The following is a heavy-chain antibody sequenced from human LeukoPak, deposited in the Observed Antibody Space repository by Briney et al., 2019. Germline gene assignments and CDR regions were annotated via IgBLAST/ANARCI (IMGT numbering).Heavy chain of an antibody. CDR3: ARFANWFDP. V-gene: IGHV4-59*08. Sequence: PSETLSLTCTVSGGSISSYYWSWIRQPPGKGLEWIGYIYYNGSTNYNPSLKSRVTISVDTSKNQFSLKLSSVTAADTAVYYCARFANWFDPWGQGTLVTVSS. CDR1: GGSISSYY. CDR2: IYYNGST. J-gene: IGHJ5*02.